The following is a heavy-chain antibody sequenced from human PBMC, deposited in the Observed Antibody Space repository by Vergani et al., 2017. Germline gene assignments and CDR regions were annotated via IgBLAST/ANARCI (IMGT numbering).Heavy chain of an antibody. CDR1: GGSISSSSYY. D-gene: IGHD3-3*01. CDR3: ARDFWSGYYLPWDYYYMDV. Sequence: QLQLQESGPGLVKPSETLSLTCTVSGGSISSSSYYWGWIRQPPGKGLEWIGSIYYSGSTYYNPSLKSRVTISVDTSKNQFSLKLSSVTAADTAVYYCARDFWSGYYLPWDYYYMDVWGKGTTVTVSS. J-gene: IGHJ6*03. CDR2: IYYSGST. V-gene: IGHV4-39*01.